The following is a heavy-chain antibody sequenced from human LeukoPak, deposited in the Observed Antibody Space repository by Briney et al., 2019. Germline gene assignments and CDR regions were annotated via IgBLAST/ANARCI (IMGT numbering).Heavy chain of an antibody. V-gene: IGHV3-30*02. CDR2: VRYDGSDK. J-gene: IGHJ6*02. CDR3: AKGPAGVYYFYGMDV. D-gene: IGHD6-13*01. CDR1: GFALSHHG. Sequence: GRSLRLSCIASGFALSHHGMHWVRQPPGKGLEWVAFVRYDGSDKYYADSVKGRFTISRDNSKNTLYMQMNSLRAEDTAVYYCAKGPAGVYYFYGMDVWGQGTSVTVSS.